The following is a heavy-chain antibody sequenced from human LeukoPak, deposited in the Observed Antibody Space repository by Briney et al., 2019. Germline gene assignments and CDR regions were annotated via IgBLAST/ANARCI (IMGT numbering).Heavy chain of an antibody. D-gene: IGHD3-22*01. CDR3: ARASYYDSSGYSRGAFDI. CDR2: MYHSGTT. Sequence: PSETLSLTCTVSGYSISSGFYWGWIRQPPGKGLEWIGSMYHSGTTYYNASLKSRVTISVDTSKKQFSLKLNSVTAADTAVYYCARASYYDSSGYSRGAFDIWGQGTMVTVSS. CDR1: GYSISSGFY. V-gene: IGHV4-38-2*02. J-gene: IGHJ3*02.